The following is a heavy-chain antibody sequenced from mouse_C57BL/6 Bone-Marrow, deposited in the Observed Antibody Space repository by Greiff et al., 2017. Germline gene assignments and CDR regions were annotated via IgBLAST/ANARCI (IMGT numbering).Heavy chain of an antibody. Sequence: DVQLVESGGGLVQPKGSLKLSCAASGFSFNTYAMNWVRQAPGKGLEWVARIRSKSNNYATYYADSVKDRFTISRDDSESMLYLQMNNLKTDGTAMYYCVRRSFDYWGQGTTLTVSS. J-gene: IGHJ2*01. CDR1: GFSFNTYA. CDR2: IRSKSNNYAT. CDR3: VRRSFDY. V-gene: IGHV10-1*01.